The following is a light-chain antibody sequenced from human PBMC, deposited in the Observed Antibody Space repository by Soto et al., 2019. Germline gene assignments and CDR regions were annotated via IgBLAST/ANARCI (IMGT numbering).Light chain of an antibody. CDR2: GAS. CDR1: QSVSSNY. V-gene: IGKV3-20*01. CDR3: QQYANSPFT. Sequence: EIVLTQSPGTLPLSPGERVTLSCRASQSVSSNYLVWYQQKPGQAPRPLIYGASSRATGIPDRFSGSGSGTDFTLTISRLETEDFAVYYCQQYANSPFTFGQGTKLEIK. J-gene: IGKJ2*01.